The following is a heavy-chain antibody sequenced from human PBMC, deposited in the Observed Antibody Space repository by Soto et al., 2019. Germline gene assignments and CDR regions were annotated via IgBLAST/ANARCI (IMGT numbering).Heavy chain of an antibody. D-gene: IGHD3-10*01. V-gene: IGHV4-59*01. CDR3: ARASYYGSGSGYNWFDP. J-gene: IGHJ5*02. CDR2: IYYSGST. CDR1: GGSISSYY. Sequence: SETLSLTCTVSGGSISSYYWSWIRQPPGKGLEWIGYIYYSGSTNYNPSLKSRVTISVDTSKNQFSLKLSSVTAADTAVYYCARASYYGSGSGYNWFDPWGQGTLVTVPQ.